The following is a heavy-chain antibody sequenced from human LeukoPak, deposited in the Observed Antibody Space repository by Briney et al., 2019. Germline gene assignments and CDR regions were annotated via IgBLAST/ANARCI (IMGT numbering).Heavy chain of an antibody. J-gene: IGHJ3*02. CDR2: IYSGGST. CDR1: GFTVSSNY. D-gene: IGHD3-10*01. CDR3: ARDPYGSGSTSFDI. V-gene: IGHV3-66*01. Sequence: GGSLRLSCAASGFTVSSNYMSWVRQAPGKGLEWVSVIYSGGSTYYADSVKGRFTISRDNSKNTLYLQMNSLRAEDTAVYYCARDPYGSGSTSFDIWGQGTMVTVSS.